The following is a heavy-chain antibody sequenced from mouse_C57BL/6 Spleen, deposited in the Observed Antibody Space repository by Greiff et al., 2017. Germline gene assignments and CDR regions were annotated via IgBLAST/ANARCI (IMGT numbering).Heavy chain of an antibody. CDR3: AGGLEASWVAY. J-gene: IGHJ3*01. Sequence: QVQLQQPGAELVKPGASVKVSCKASGYTFTSYWMHWVKQRPGQGLEWIGRIHPSDSDTNYNQKFKGKATLTVDKSSSTAYMELRSLTSVASAVYFCAGGLEASWVAYWGQETLVTVSA. D-gene: IGHD3-1*01. CDR1: GYTFTSYW. CDR2: IHPSDSDT. V-gene: IGHV1-74*01.